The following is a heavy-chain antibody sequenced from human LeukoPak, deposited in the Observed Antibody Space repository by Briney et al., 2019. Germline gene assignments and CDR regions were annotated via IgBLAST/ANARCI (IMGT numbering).Heavy chain of an antibody. D-gene: IGHD3-10*01. CDR1: GGTFSSYA. Sequence: SVKVSCKASGGTFSSYAISRVRQAPGQGLEWMGGIIPIFGTANYAQKFQGRVTITTDESTSTAYMELSSLRSEDTAVYYCARVTMVRGVIRDYWGQGTLVTVSS. CDR2: IIPIFGTA. CDR3: ARVTMVRGVIRDY. J-gene: IGHJ4*02. V-gene: IGHV1-69*05.